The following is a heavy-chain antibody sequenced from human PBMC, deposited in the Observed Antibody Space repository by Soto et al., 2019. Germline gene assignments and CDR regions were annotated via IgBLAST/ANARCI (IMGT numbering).Heavy chain of an antibody. CDR3: VAYNWNYPNY. CDR2: IVPDGTST. J-gene: IGHJ4*02. D-gene: IGHD1-7*01. V-gene: IGHV3-74*03. Sequence: EVQLVESGGGLVQPGGSLRLSCVASGFTFSNYFLYWVRQAPGKGLLWVSRIVPDGTSTAYADSVRGRFIISRDNAENTLYLQMNSLRAEDTAIYYCVAYNWNYPNYWGQGTLVTVSS. CDR1: GFTFSNYF.